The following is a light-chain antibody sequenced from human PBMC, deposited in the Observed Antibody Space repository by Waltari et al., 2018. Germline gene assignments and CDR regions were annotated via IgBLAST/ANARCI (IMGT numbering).Light chain of an antibody. V-gene: IGLV2-14*01. CDR3: SSYTSSSTYVV. CDR1: SSDVGGYNY. Sequence: QSDLTQPASVSGSPGQSITISCPGTSSDVGGYNYVSWYQQHPGKAPKLIIYAVSNRPSGVSNRFSCSKSGNTASLTISGLQAEDEADYYCSSYTSSSTYVVFGGGTKLTVL. J-gene: IGLJ2*01. CDR2: AVS.